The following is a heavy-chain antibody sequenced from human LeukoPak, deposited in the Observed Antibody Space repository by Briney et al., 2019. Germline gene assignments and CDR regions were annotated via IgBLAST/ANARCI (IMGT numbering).Heavy chain of an antibody. V-gene: IGHV4-59*01. CDR1: GGSISSYY. CDR2: IYYSGST. CDR3: ARGPHIVVVTSIDAFDI. Sequence: SETLSLTCTVSGGSISSYYWSWIRQPPGKGLEWIGYIYYSGSTNYNPSLKSRVTISVDTSKNQFSLKLSSVTAADTAVYYCARGPHIVVVTSIDAFDIWGQGTMVTVSS. D-gene: IGHD2-21*02. J-gene: IGHJ3*02.